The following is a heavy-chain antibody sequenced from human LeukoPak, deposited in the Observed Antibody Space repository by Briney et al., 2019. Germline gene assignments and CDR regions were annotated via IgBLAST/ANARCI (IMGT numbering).Heavy chain of an antibody. J-gene: IGHJ5*01. CDR2: ISWNSGSI. CDR3: AKDMTVEGYSSGWFDY. CDR1: GFPFDDYA. Sequence: GRSLRLSYAASGFPFDDYAMHWVRHAPTKGLEWVSGISWNSGSIGYADYVEGRFTIPRDNAKNSLYLQMNSLRAEDTALYYCAKDMTVEGYSSGWFDYWGQGTLLTASS. D-gene: IGHD6-19*01. V-gene: IGHV3-9*01.